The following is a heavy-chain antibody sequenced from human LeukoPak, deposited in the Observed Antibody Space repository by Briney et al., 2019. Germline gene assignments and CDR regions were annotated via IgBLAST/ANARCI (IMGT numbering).Heavy chain of an antibody. J-gene: IGHJ4*02. CDR3: ARVSYYDSSGYRGQGVNYFDY. D-gene: IGHD3-22*01. V-gene: IGHV3-11*05. CDR1: GFTFSDHY. CDR2: ISSSSSYT. Sequence: PGGSLRLSCAASGFTFSDHYMSWIRQAPGKGLEWVSYISSSSSYTNYADSVKGRFTISRDNAKNSLYLQMNSLRAEDTAVYYCARVSYYDSSGYRGQGVNYFDYWGQGTLVTVSS.